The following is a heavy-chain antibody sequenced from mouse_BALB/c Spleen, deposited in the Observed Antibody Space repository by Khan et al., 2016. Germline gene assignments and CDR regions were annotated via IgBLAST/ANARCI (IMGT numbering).Heavy chain of an antibody. CDR3: VRYGYYAMDY. J-gene: IGHJ4*01. CDR2: IHYSGST. D-gene: IGHD1-1*02. Sequence: EVELVESGPDLVTPSQSLSLTCTVTDYSITSGYSWHWIRQFPGNKLEWMGYIHYSGSTNYNPSLKSRISISRDTSKNQFFLQLNSVTTEATATYYCVRYGYYAMDYWGQGTSVTVSS. V-gene: IGHV3-1*02. CDR1: DYSITSGYS.